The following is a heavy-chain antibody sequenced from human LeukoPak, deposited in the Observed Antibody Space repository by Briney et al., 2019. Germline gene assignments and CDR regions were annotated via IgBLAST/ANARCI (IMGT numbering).Heavy chain of an antibody. CDR1: GYTFTCYY. CDR2: MNPNSGGT. V-gene: IGHV1-2*02. J-gene: IGHJ4*02. CDR3: ASGANILTGYSPYYFDY. Sequence: GASVTVSFKSSGYTFTCYYIHWVRQAPGQGPEWMGLMNPNSGGTNYAQKFQGRVTMTRDTSISTAYMELSRLRSDDTAVYYCASGANILTGYSPYYFDYWGQGTLVTVSS. D-gene: IGHD3-9*01.